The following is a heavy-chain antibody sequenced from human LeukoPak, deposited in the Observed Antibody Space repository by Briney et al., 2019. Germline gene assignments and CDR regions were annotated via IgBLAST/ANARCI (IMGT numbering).Heavy chain of an antibody. CDR3: AKDPAHCSSTSCGY. V-gene: IGHV3-23*01. D-gene: IGHD2-2*01. J-gene: IGHJ4*02. CDR1: GFTFSSYA. Sequence: GRSLRLPCAASGFTFSSYAMSWVRQAPGKGLEWVSAISGSGGSTYYADSVKGRFTISRDNSKNTLYLQMNSLRAEDTAVYYCAKDPAHCSSTSCGYWGQGTLVTVSS. CDR2: ISGSGGST.